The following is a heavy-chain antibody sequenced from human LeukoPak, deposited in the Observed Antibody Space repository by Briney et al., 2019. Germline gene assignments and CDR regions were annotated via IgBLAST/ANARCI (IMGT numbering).Heavy chain of an antibody. CDR3: ARAGHDDGASFDY. J-gene: IGHJ4*02. CDR1: GFTFSSYG. Sequence: HSGRSLRLSCAASGFTFSSYGMHWVRQAPGKGLEWVAGISDSGGRTNCADSVKGRFTISRENAKNSLYLQMNSLRAGDTAVYYCARAGHDDGASFDYWGQGTLVTVSS. D-gene: IGHD3-16*01. V-gene: IGHV3-NL1*01. CDR2: ISDSGGRT.